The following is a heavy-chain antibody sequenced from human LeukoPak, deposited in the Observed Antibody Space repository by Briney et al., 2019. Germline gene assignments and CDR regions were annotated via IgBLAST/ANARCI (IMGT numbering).Heavy chain of an antibody. Sequence: TGGSLRLSCAASTFTFNSYGMHWVRQAPGKGLEWVAFIWFDGTKRYYADSVKGRFTISRDNSKNTPYLQINSLRAEDTAVYYCARDRGSGSYEGYYFDSWGQGTLVTVSS. CDR3: ARDRGSGSYEGYYFDS. V-gene: IGHV3-33*01. J-gene: IGHJ4*02. CDR2: IWFDGTKR. D-gene: IGHD3-10*01. CDR1: TFTFNSYG.